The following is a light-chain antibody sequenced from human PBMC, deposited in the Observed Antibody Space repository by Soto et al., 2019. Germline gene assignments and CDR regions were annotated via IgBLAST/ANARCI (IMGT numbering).Light chain of an antibody. CDR3: NSYSSINFYG. CDR2: QVT. J-gene: IGLJ1*01. Sequence: QSVLAQPASVSGSSGHSITISCTGSFSDIAGFNYVSWYQQYPDRAAKLLIYQVTNRASGVSHRFSGSKTGITAYLSISGLQPEDEAEYYCNSYSSINFYGFSAGTKVTDL. V-gene: IGLV2-14*01. CDR1: FSDIAGFNY.